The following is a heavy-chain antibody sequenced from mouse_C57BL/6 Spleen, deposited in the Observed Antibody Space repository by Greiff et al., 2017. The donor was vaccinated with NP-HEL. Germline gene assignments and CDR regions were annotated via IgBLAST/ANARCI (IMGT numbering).Heavy chain of an antibody. CDR1: GFTFSNYW. D-gene: IGHD2-4*01. V-gene: IGHV6-3*01. CDR3: AYDYAHYYAMDY. CDR2: IRLKSDNYAT. J-gene: IGHJ4*01. Sequence: EVKLVESGGGLVQPGGSMKLSCVASGFTFSNYWMNWVRQSPEKGLEWVAQIRLKSDNYATHYAESVKGRFTISRDDSKSSVYLQMNNLRAEDTGIYYCAYDYAHYYAMDYWGQGTSVTVSS.